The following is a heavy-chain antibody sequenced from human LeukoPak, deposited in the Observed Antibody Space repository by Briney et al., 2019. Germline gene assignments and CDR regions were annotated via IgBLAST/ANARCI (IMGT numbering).Heavy chain of an antibody. V-gene: IGHV4-38-2*02. J-gene: IGHJ4*02. Sequence: SETLSLTCTVSGYSISSGYYWGWIRQPPGKGLEWIGYIYHSGSTYYNPSLKSRVTISVDRSKNQFSLKLSSVTAADTAVYYCAISANGGNSFWNYWGQGTLVTVSS. D-gene: IGHD4-23*01. CDR3: AISANGGNSFWNY. CDR2: IYHSGST. CDR1: GYSISSGYY.